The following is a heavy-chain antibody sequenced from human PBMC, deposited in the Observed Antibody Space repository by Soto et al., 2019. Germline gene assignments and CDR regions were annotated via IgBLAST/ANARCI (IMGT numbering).Heavy chain of an antibody. CDR3: ARQYDFWSGYPRYYYYGMDV. J-gene: IGHJ6*02. D-gene: IGHD3-3*01. Sequence: GGSLRLSCAASGFTFSSYGMHWVRQAPGKGLEWVAVIWYDGSNKYYADSVKGRFTISRDNSKNTLYLQMNSLRAEDTAVYYCARQYDFWSGYPRYYYYGMDVWGQGTTVTVSS. CDR2: IWYDGSNK. V-gene: IGHV3-33*01. CDR1: GFTFSSYG.